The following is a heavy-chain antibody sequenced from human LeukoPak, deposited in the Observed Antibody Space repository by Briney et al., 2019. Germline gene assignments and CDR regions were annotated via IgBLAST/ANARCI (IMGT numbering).Heavy chain of an antibody. CDR2: LYYTGST. CDR3: ARLKGSTYPPDY. V-gene: IGHV4-39*01. CDR1: GGSISSSTYY. J-gene: IGHJ4*02. Sequence: SETLSLTCTVSGGSISSSTYYWGWIRQPPGKGLEWIGSLYYTGSTYYNPSLESRVTISVDTSKNHFSLKLTSVTAADTAVYYCARLKGSTYPPDYRGQGTLVTVSS.